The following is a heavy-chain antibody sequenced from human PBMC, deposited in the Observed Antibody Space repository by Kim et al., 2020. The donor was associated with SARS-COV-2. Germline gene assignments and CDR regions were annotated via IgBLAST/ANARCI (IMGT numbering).Heavy chain of an antibody. CDR3: ASEGPYDYVWGSYRYTRRNYYGMDV. CDR1: GYTFTSYA. CDR2: INAGNGNT. J-gene: IGHJ6*02. V-gene: IGHV1-3*01. D-gene: IGHD3-16*02. Sequence: ASVKVSCKASGYTFTSYAMHWVRQAPGQRLEWMGWINAGNGNTKYSQKFQGRVTITRDTSASTAYMELSSLRSEDTAVCYCASEGPYDYVWGSYRYTRRNYYGMDVWGQGTTVTVSS.